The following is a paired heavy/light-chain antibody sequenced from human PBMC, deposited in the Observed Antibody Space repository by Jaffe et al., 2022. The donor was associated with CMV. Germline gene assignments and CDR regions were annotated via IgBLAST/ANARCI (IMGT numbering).Heavy chain of an antibody. CDR1: GFTFTNAW. J-gene: IGHJ6*02. Sequence: EVQLVESGGGLLKPGESLRLSCVASGFTFTNAWMSWVRQAPGKGLEWVGRIKSKIDGGTTDYGAPVKDRFTIFRDDSKNTLYLQINRLNTEDTAVYYCTKGRAYYYYSMDVWGQGTTVTVSS. D-gene: IGHD3-10*01. V-gene: IGHV3-15*01. CDR2: IKSKIDGGTT. CDR3: TKGRAYYYYSMDV.
Light chain of an antibody. Sequence: QSMLTQPPSVSAAPGQKVTISCSGSGSNIENNYVSWYQQHPRTAPKLLIYENNKRPSGIPDRFSGSKSGTSATLGITGLQTGDEADYYCGTWDTSLSIMLFGGGTKLTVL. CDR1: GSNIENNY. CDR2: ENN. V-gene: IGLV1-51*02. J-gene: IGLJ2*01. CDR3: GTWDTSLSIML.